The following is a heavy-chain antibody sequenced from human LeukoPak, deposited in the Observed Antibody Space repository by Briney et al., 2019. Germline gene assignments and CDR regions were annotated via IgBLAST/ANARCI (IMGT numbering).Heavy chain of an antibody. V-gene: IGHV3-23*01. CDR1: EFTFSNYA. CDR3: AKGSGINHYHWIDP. Sequence: PGGSLRLSCAASEFTFSNYAMNWVRQAPGKGLEWVSGISGGGGSTYYADSVKGRFTISRDNSKNTLYLQMDSLRAEYTALYYCAKGSGINHYHWIDPWGQGTLVTVSS. CDR2: ISGGGGST. D-gene: IGHD1-14*01. J-gene: IGHJ5*02.